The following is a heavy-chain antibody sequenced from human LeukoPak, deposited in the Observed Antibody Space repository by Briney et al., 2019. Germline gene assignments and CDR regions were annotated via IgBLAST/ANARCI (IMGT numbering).Heavy chain of an antibody. D-gene: IGHD3-10*01. CDR1: GGSFSGYY. Sequence: PSETLSLTCAVYGGSFSGYYWSWIRQPPGKGLEWIGEINHSGSTNYNPSLKSRVTISVDTSKNQFSLKLSSVTAADTAVYYCARTVGWFGELLEFDPWGQGTLVTVSS. J-gene: IGHJ5*02. CDR2: INHSGST. CDR3: ARTVGWFGELLEFDP. V-gene: IGHV4-34*01.